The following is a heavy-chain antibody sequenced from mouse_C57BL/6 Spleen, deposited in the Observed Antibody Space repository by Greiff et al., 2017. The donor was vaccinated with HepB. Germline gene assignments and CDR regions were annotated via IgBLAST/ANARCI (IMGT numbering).Heavy chain of an antibody. CDR3: AREVFDGSSWYFDV. CDR1: GYTFTSYG. J-gene: IGHJ1*03. Sequence: QVQLKESGAELARPGASVKLSCKASGYTFTSYGISWVKQRTGQGLEWIGEIYPRSGNTYYNEKFKGKATLTADKSSSTAYMELRSLTSEDSAVYFCAREVFDGSSWYFDVWGTGTTVTVSS. CDR2: IYPRSGNT. V-gene: IGHV1-81*01. D-gene: IGHD1-1*01.